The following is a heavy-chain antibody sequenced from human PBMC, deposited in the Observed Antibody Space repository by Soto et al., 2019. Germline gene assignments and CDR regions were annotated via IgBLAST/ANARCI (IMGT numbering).Heavy chain of an antibody. D-gene: IGHD4-4*01. CDR1: GFTFSDSW. Sequence: GGSLRLSCTASGFTFSDSWMTWVRQAPGKGLEWVARIKPDESEKKYADSVKGRFSISRDNAKNSMYLQMDSLRGEDTAVYYCVRGGSNYASWGQGTLVTVSS. CDR3: VRGGSNYAS. V-gene: IGHV3-7*01. CDR2: IKPDESEK. J-gene: IGHJ5*02.